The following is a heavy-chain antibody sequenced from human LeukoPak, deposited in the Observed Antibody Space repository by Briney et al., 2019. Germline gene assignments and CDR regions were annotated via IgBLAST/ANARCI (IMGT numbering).Heavy chain of an antibody. CDR1: GYSFTSYW. CDR2: IYPGDSDT. Sequence: GESLKISCKGSGYSFTSYWIGWVRQMPGKGLEWMGIIYPGDSDTRYSPSFQGQVTISADKSISTAYLQWSSLKASDTSMYYCARIRFLEWLSDAFDIWGQGTMVTVSS. V-gene: IGHV5-51*01. D-gene: IGHD3-3*01. CDR3: ARIRFLEWLSDAFDI. J-gene: IGHJ3*02.